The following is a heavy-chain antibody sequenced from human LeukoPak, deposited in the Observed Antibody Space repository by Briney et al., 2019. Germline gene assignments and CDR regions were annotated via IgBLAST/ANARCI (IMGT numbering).Heavy chain of an antibody. CDR2: ISYDGRNK. Sequence: PGGSLRLSCAASGFTFSSYGMHWVRQAPGKGLEWVAVISYDGRNKYYADSVKGRFTISRDNSKNTLYLQMNSLRAEDTAVYYCAKAPRGYCSSTSCYVNKIVVVVAATNYGMDVWGQGTTVTVSS. CDR3: AKAPRGYCSSTSCYVNKIVVVVAATNYGMDV. V-gene: IGHV3-30*18. CDR1: GFTFSSYG. J-gene: IGHJ6*02. D-gene: IGHD2-2*01.